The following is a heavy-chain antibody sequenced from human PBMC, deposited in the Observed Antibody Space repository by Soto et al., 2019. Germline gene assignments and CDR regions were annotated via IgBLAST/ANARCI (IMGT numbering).Heavy chain of an antibody. V-gene: IGHV3-13*01. CDR3: ASVKRYGGSYYCYYGMDV. D-gene: IGHD1-26*01. J-gene: IGHJ6*02. Sequence: GGSLRLSCAASGFTFSSYDMHWVRQATGKGLEWVSAIGTAGDTYYPGSVKGRFTISRENAKNSLYLQMNSLRAGDTAVYYCASVKRYGGSYYCYYGMDVWGQGTTVTVSS. CDR2: IGTAGDT. CDR1: GFTFSSYD.